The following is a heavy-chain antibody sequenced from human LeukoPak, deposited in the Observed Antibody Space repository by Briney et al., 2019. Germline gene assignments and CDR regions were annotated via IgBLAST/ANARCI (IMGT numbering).Heavy chain of an antibody. V-gene: IGHV1-8*01. Sequence: PGASVKVSCKASGYTFTSYDINWVRQATGQGLEWMGWMNPNSGNTGYAQKFQGRVTMTRNTSISTAYMELSSLRSEDTAVYYCAIRYGSGEKYYYYYYMDVWGKGTTVTVSS. CDR2: MNPNSGNT. D-gene: IGHD3-10*01. J-gene: IGHJ6*03. CDR3: AIRYGSGEKYYYYYYMDV. CDR1: GYTFTSYD.